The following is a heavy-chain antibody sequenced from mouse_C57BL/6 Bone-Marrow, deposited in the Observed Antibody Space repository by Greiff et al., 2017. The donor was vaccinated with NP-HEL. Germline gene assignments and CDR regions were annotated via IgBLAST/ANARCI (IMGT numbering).Heavy chain of an antibody. V-gene: IGHV14-1*01. J-gene: IGHJ2*01. Sequence: VQLQQSGAELVRPGASVKLSCTASGFNIKDYYMHWVKQRPEQVLAFLCIIDPEDVAPEYAPKFQVQATMTADTSSNTAYLQLSSLTSEDTAVYYCTSIVDFHYWGQGTTLTVSS. D-gene: IGHD1-3*01. CDR2: IDPEDVAP. CDR3: TSIVDFHY. CDR1: GFNIKDYY.